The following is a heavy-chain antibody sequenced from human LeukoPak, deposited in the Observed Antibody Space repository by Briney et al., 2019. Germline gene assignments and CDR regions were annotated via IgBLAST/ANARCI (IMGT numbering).Heavy chain of an antibody. CDR3: VRVPARASSAFYYFDY. J-gene: IGHJ4*02. CDR2: ISYDGINI. Sequence: GGSLRLSCTASGFTFNTYAMHWVRQTPGMGLEWVAVISYDGINIYYLDSVKGRFTISRDNSNNTLYLQITSLRPEDTAVYYCVRVPARASSAFYYFDYWGPGTLVTVSS. D-gene: IGHD3-22*01. V-gene: IGHV3-30-3*01. CDR1: GFTFNTYA.